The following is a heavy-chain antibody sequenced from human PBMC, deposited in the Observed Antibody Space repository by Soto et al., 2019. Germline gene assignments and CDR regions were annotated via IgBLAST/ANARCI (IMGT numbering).Heavy chain of an antibody. J-gene: IGHJ4*02. Sequence: QVQLVESGGGVVQPGRSLRLSCAASGFTFSSYAMHWVRQAPGKGLEWVAVISYDGSNKYYADSVKGRFTISRDNSKNTLYLQMSSLRAEDTAVYYCARAIAAAGTGGLFDYWGQGTLVTVSS. D-gene: IGHD6-13*01. CDR3: ARAIAAAGTGGLFDY. CDR1: GFTFSSYA. V-gene: IGHV3-30-3*01. CDR2: ISYDGSNK.